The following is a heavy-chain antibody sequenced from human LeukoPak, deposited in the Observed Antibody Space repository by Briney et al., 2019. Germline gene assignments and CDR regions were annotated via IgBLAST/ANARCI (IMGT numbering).Heavy chain of an antibody. D-gene: IGHD3-22*01. Sequence: GASVKVSCKVSGYTLTELSMHWVRQAPGKGLEWMGGFDPEDGETIYAQKFQGRVTITRDTSASTAYMELSSLRSEDTAVYYCARGLTYYYDSSGYYYFDYWGQGTLVTVSS. CDR2: FDPEDGET. CDR1: GYTLTELS. V-gene: IGHV1-24*01. J-gene: IGHJ4*02. CDR3: ARGLTYYYDSSGYYYFDY.